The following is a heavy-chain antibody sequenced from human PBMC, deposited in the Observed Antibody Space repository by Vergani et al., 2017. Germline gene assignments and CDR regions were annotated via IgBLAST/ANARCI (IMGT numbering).Heavy chain of an antibody. CDR2: ISSRSSYI. D-gene: IGHD6-19*01. CDR3: ASRYSSGWYEVPYYYYGMDV. V-gene: IGHV3-21*01. CDR1: GFTFSSYS. Sequence: EVQRVESGGGLVKPGGSLRLPCAASGFTFSSYSMNWVRQAPGKGLEWVSSISSRSSYIYYADSVEGRFTISRDNTKNSLYLQMNSLRSEDTAVYYCASRYSSGWYEVPYYYYGMDVWGQGTTVTVSS. J-gene: IGHJ6*02.